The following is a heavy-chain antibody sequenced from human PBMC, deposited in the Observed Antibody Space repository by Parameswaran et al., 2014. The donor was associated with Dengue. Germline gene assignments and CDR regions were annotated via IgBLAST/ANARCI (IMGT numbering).Heavy chain of an antibody. D-gene: IGHD6-13*01. Sequence: WIRQPPGKGLEWVSVIYSGGSTYYADSVKGRFTISRDNSKNTLYLQMNSLRAEDSAVYYCARALAAAKDYWGQGTLVTVSS. CDR3: ARALAAAKDY. CDR2: IYSGGST. V-gene: IGHV3-66*02. J-gene: IGHJ4*02.